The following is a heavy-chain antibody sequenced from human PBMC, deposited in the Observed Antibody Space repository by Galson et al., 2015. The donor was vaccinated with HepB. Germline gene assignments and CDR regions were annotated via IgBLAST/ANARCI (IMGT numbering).Heavy chain of an antibody. CDR2: ISSSDYYI. V-gene: IGHV3-21*01. J-gene: IGHJ6*03. CDR1: GFTFTKYG. D-gene: IGHD3-3*01. Sequence: SLRLSCAASGFTFTKYGMNWVRQAPGKGLEWVSSISSSDYYIYYADSVKGRFTISRDNAKTSLYLQMNSLRAEDTAVYYCARSSDFWRSRRAHYYYYMDVWGKGTTVTVSS. CDR3: ARSSDFWRSRRAHYYYYMDV.